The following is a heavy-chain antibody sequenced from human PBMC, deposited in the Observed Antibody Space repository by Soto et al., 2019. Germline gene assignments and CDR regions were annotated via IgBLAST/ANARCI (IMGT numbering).Heavy chain of an antibody. Sequence: EVQLVESGGGLIQPGGSLRLSCAASGFTVSSNYMNWVRQAPGRGLEWVSIIFGAGSTSYADSVKGRFTISRDNSKNTLFLQMNSLRAEDTAVYYCARDPGACGGDCYSIGYYYYYGMDVWGQGTTVTVSS. J-gene: IGHJ6*02. V-gene: IGHV3-53*01. CDR1: GFTVSSNY. CDR2: IFGAGST. CDR3: ARDPGACGGDCYSIGYYYYYGMDV. D-gene: IGHD2-21*02.